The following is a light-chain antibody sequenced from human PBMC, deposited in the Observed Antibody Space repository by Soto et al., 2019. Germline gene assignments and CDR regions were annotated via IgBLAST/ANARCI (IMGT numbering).Light chain of an antibody. V-gene: IGLV1-40*01. J-gene: IGLJ2*01. Sequence: QSVLTRPPSVSGAPGQRVTISCTGCSSNIGAGYDVHWYQQLPGTAPKLLIYGNSNRPSGVPDRFSGSKSGTSASLAITGLQAEDEADYYCQSYDSSLSGSVFGGGTKLTVL. CDR2: GNS. CDR1: SSNIGAGYD. CDR3: QSYDSSLSGSV.